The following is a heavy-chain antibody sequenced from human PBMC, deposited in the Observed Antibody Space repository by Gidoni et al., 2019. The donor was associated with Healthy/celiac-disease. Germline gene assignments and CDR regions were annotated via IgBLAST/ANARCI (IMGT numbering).Heavy chain of an antibody. J-gene: IGHJ4*02. CDR3: ARAYSGYDGGFDY. Sequence: EVQLVESGGGLVQPGGSLRLSCAASGFTFSSYWMSWVRQAPGKGLEWVANIKQDGSEKYYVDSVKGRFTISRDNAKNSLYLQMNSLRAEDTAVYYCARAYSGYDGGFDYWGQGTLVTVSS. CDR2: IKQDGSEK. CDR1: GFTFSSYW. V-gene: IGHV3-7*03. D-gene: IGHD5-12*01.